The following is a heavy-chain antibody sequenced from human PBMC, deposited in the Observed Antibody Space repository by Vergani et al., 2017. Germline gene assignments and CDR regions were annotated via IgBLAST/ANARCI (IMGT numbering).Heavy chain of an antibody. Sequence: QVQLVQSGAEVKKPGASVKVSCKSSGYTFTSYYMHWVRQAPGQGLEWMGIINPSGGRTSYAQKFQGRITMTRDTSMSTVYRELSSLRSEDTAVYYCARDSGTYYYDSSGYDGVDYWGQGTLVTVSS. CDR1: GYTFTSYY. D-gene: IGHD3-22*01. V-gene: IGHV1-46*01. CDR3: ARDSGTYYYDSSGYDGVDY. CDR2: INPSGGRT. J-gene: IGHJ4*02.